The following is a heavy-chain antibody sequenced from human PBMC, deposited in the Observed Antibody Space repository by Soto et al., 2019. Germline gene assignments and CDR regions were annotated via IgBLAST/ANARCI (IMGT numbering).Heavy chain of an antibody. D-gene: IGHD1-26*01. V-gene: IGHV4-28*01. CDR1: GYSISSSNW. J-gene: IGHJ4*02. Sequence: QVQLQESGPGLVKPSDTLSLTCAVSGYSISSSNWWGWIRQPPGKGLEWIGYIYYSGTTYYNPSLKGRVAMSVDTAKIQFSLTLTSVTAVDTAVYYCARREIQGPIDYWGQGALVTVSS. CDR3: ARREIQGPIDY. CDR2: IYYSGTT.